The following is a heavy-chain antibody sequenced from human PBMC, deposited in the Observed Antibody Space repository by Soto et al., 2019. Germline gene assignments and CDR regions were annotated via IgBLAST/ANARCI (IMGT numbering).Heavy chain of an antibody. CDR3: ARGIFGVVVIAYFDY. CDR1: AYTFTSDN. V-gene: IGHV1-46*01. J-gene: IGHJ4*02. CDR2: INPTSGSI. D-gene: IGHD3-3*01. Sequence: ASLTVSCNASAYTFTSDNMHWVRQATGHGLECMEIINPTSGSISNAKKFPGRATMTRSTSTSTVYMELSSLGSEDTAVYYCARGIFGVVVIAYFDYWGQGTLVTVSS.